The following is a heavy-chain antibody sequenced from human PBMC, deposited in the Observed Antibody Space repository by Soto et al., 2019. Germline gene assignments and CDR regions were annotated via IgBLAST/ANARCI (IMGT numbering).Heavy chain of an antibody. J-gene: IGHJ4*02. Sequence: GGSLRLSCAASGFTFSSYWMSWVRQAPGKGLEWVANIKQDGSEKYYVDSVKGRFTISRDNAKNSLYLQMNSLRAEDTAVYYCARDNGAGATVTHFPRLDYWGQGTLVTVSS. CDR2: IKQDGSEK. CDR1: GFTFSSYW. D-gene: IGHD4-4*01. CDR3: ARDNGAGATVTHFPRLDY. V-gene: IGHV3-7*01.